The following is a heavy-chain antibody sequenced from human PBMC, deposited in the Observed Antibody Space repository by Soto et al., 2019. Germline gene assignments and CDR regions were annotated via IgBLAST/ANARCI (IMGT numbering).Heavy chain of an antibody. Sequence: SETLSLTCAVSGGSISSSNWWSWVRQPPGKGLEWIGEIYHSGSTNYNPSLKSRVTISVDKSKNQFSLKLSSVTAADTAVYYCVRGISSGWIYGAFDIWGQGTMVTVSS. D-gene: IGHD6-19*01. CDR2: IYHSGST. V-gene: IGHV4-4*02. CDR3: VRGISSGWIYGAFDI. CDR1: GGSISSSNW. J-gene: IGHJ3*02.